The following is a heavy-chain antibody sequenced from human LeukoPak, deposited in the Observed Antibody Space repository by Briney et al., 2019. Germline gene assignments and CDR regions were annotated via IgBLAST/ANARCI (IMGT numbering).Heavy chain of an antibody. J-gene: IGHJ4*02. CDR2: ISGSGSST. CDR3: AKSYGSGSSYYFDY. Sequence: PGGSLRLSCAASGFTFSSFAMSWVRQAPGKGLEWVSAISGSGSSTYYADSVKGRFSISRDNFKNTLYLQMNSLRAEDTAVYYCAKSYGSGSSYYFDYWGQGTLVTVSS. CDR1: GFTFSSFA. V-gene: IGHV3-23*01. D-gene: IGHD3-10*01.